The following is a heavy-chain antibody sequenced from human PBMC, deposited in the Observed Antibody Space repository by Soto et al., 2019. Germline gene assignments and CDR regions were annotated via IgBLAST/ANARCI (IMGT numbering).Heavy chain of an antibody. CDR3: ARDESGSGSYYHYYYYDTDV. CDR1: GYTFTSYA. CDR2: INAGNGNT. Sequence: ASVKVSCKASGYTFTSYAMHWVRQAPGQRLEWMGWINAGNGNTKYSQKFQGRVTITRDTSASTAYMELSSLRSEDTAVYYCARDESGSGSYYHYYYYDTDVWGKGTTVTVSS. D-gene: IGHD3-10*01. V-gene: IGHV1-3*01. J-gene: IGHJ6*03.